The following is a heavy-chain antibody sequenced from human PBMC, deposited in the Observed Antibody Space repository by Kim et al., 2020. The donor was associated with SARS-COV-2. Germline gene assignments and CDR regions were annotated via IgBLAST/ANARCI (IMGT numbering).Heavy chain of an antibody. V-gene: IGHV4-39*01. D-gene: IGHD3-10*01. J-gene: IGHJ4*02. Sequence: SETLSLTCTVSGGSISSSSYYWGWIRQPPGKGLEWIGCIYYSGSTYFNPSLKSRVTISVDTSKNQFSLKLSSVTAADTAVYYCTRWRFGELLSQWGLYFDYWGQRTLVTVSS. CDR2: IYYSGST. CDR1: GGSISSSSYY. CDR3: TRWRFGELLSQWGLYFDY.